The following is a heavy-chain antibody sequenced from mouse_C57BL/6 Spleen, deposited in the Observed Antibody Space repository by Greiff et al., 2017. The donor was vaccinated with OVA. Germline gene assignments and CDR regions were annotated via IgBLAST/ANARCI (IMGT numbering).Heavy chain of an antibody. V-gene: IGHV1-80*01. CDR3: ARMGYYGSSSYFDY. J-gene: IGHJ2*01. Sequence: QVQLQQSGAELVKPGASVKISCKASGYAFSSYWMNWVKQRPGKGLEWIGQIYPGDGDTNYNGKFKGKATLTADKSSSTAYMQLSRLTSEDSAVYFCARMGYYGSSSYFDYWGQGTTLTVSS. CDR2: IYPGDGDT. D-gene: IGHD1-1*01. CDR1: GYAFSSYW.